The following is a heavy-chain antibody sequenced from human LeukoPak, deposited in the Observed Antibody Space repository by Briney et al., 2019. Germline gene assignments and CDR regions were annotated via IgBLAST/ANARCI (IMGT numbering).Heavy chain of an antibody. D-gene: IGHD6-19*01. J-gene: IGHJ4*02. V-gene: IGHV3-74*01. CDR3: ATGGVSQWLGFNLDY. Sequence: GGSLRLSCAASGFTFSNSWMHWVRQAPGKGLMWVSRNTDGSTTTYADSVKGRFTISRDNATNSLYLQMNSLRSEDTALYSCATGGVSQWLGFNLDYWGQGTLVTVSS. CDR1: GFTFSNSW. CDR2: NTDGSTT.